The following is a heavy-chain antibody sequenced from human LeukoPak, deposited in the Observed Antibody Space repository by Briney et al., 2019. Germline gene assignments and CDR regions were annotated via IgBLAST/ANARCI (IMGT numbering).Heavy chain of an antibody. CDR3: ARYRYYYYMDV. J-gene: IGHJ6*03. CDR2: IYSGGST. CDR1: GFTVSSNY. V-gene: IGHV3-53*01. Sequence: PGGSLRLSCAASGFTVSSNYMSWVRQAPGKGLEWVSVIYSGGSTYYADSVKGRFTISRDNSKNTLYLQMNSLRAEDTAVYYCARYRYYYYMDVWGKGTTVTISS.